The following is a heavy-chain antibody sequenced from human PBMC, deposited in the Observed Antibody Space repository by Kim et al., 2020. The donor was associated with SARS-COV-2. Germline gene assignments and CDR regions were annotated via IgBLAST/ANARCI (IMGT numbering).Heavy chain of an antibody. CDR1: GFTFSSYS. CDR3: ARDRGAYGALKDHKFDY. V-gene: IGHV3-21*01. D-gene: IGHD4-17*01. Sequence: GGSLRLSCAASGFTFSSYSMNWVRQAPGKGLEWVSSISSSSSYIYYADSVKGRFTISRDNAKNSLYLQMNSLRAEDTAVYYCARDRGAYGALKDHKFDYWGQGTLVTVSS. J-gene: IGHJ4*02. CDR2: ISSSSSYI.